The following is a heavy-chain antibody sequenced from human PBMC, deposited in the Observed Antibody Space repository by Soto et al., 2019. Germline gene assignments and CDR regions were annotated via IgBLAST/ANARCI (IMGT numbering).Heavy chain of an antibody. CDR2: IYSGGST. Sequence: GALRLSCAASGFTVSSNYMSWVRQAPGKGLEWVSVIYSGGSTYYADSVKGRFTISRDNSKNTLYLQMNSLRAKDTAVYYCARGPYSYGQNVFDYWGQGTLVTVSS. CDR3: ARGPYSYGQNVFDY. CDR1: GFTVSSNY. V-gene: IGHV3-53*01. D-gene: IGHD5-18*01. J-gene: IGHJ4*02.